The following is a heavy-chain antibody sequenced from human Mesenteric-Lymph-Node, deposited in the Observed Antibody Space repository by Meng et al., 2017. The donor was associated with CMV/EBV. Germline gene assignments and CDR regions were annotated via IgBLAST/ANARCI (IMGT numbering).Heavy chain of an antibody. J-gene: IGHJ1*01. CDR2: MNPIGGNT. D-gene: IGHD3-22*01. Sequence: ASVKVSCKASGYTFSSFDINWVRQAPGQGLEWMGWMNPIGGNTGYAEKFQGRVTLTRNTSTSTAYMELTSLSSEDTAVYYCAQGLQSSGHYSAEYFQHWGQGTLVTVSS. CDR1: GYTFSSFD. V-gene: IGHV1-8*03. CDR3: AQGLQSSGHYSAEYFQH.